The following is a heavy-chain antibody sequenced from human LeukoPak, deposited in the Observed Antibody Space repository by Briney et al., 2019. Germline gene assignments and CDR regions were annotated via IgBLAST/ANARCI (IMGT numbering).Heavy chain of an antibody. J-gene: IGHJ3*02. V-gene: IGHV4-34*01. CDR1: GGSFSGYY. CDR3: VKNFHI. CDR2: INHSGNT. Sequence: SETLSLTCAVYGGSFSGYYWSWIRQPPGKGLEWIGHINHSGNTKYNPSLKSRVTISVDTSKNQLSLKLRSVTAADTAVYYCVKNFHIWGQGTMVTVSS.